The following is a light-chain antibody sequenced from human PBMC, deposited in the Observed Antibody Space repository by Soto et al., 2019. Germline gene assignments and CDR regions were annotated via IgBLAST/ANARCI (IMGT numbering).Light chain of an antibody. CDR1: QAVSSIL. Sequence: EVVLTQSPGTLSLSPGERATLSCRASQAVSSILLAWYQQKPGQAPRLLIYGASSRATGIPDRFSGSGSGTDFTLTVSRLEAEDFAVYYCQQQGTAPIFGGGTKVEIK. V-gene: IGKV3-20*01. J-gene: IGKJ4*01. CDR3: QQQGTAPI. CDR2: GAS.